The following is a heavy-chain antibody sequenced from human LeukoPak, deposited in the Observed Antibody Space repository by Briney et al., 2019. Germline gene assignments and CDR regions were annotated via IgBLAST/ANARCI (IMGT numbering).Heavy chain of an antibody. Sequence: GGSLRLSCAASGFTFSSYGMHWVRQAPGKGLEWVAVIWYDGSNKYYADSVKGRFTISRDNSKNTLYLQMNSLRAEDTAVYYCAKDCAGGGFEELFLWGQGTLVTVSS. D-gene: IGHD3-10*01. CDR1: GFTFSSYG. CDR2: IWYDGSNK. CDR3: AKDCAGGGFEELFL. V-gene: IGHV3-33*06. J-gene: IGHJ4*02.